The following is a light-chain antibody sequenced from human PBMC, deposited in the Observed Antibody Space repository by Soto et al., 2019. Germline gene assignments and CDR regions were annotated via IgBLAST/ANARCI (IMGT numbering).Light chain of an antibody. CDR1: QSISSW. V-gene: IGKV1-12*01. J-gene: IGKJ5*01. CDR2: AAS. Sequence: DLQMTQSPSSVSASVGDRVTITCRASQSISSWLAWYQQKPGKAPKLLIYAASSLQGGVPSRFSGSGAGTDFTLTISSLQPEDFGTYYCQQGNSFPITFGQGTRLEIK. CDR3: QQGNSFPIT.